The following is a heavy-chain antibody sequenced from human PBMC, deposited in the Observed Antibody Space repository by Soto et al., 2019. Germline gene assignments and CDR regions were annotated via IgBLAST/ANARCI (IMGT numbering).Heavy chain of an antibody. CDR3: ARVYGSRSLGRKTYYMDV. CDR2: ISAYNGNT. CDR1: GYTFTSYG. V-gene: IGHV1-18*01. J-gene: IGHJ6*03. Sequence: ASVKVSCKASGYTFTSYGISWVRQAPGQGLEWMGWISAYNGNTNYAQKLQGRVTMTTDTSTSTAYTELRSLRSDDTAVYYCARVYGSRSLGRKTYYMDVWGKGTTVTVS. D-gene: IGHD3-10*01.